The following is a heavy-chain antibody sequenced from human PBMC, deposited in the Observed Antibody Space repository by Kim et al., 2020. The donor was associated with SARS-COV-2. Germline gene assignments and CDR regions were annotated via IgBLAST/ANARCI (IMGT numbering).Heavy chain of an antibody. Sequence: TGRVTISVDTSKNQFSLKLSSVTAADTAVYYCARDRLLWFGELSGRYFDYWGQGTLVTVSS. CDR3: ARDRLLWFGELSGRYFDY. D-gene: IGHD3-10*01. J-gene: IGHJ4*02. V-gene: IGHV4-31*02.